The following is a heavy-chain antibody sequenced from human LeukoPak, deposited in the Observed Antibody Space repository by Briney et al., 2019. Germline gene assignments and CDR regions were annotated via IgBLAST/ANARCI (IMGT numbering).Heavy chain of an antibody. V-gene: IGHV1-69*13. CDR2: IIPLFGTA. CDR1: GGTFSSYG. D-gene: IGHD3-9*01. Sequence: SVKVSCKASGGTFSSYGISWVRQAPGQGLEWMGGIIPLFGTANYAEKFQGRVTITADESTSTAYMELSSLRSEDTAVYYCARGYYDILTGYYPPFDYWGQGTLVTVSS. CDR3: ARGYYDILTGYYPPFDY. J-gene: IGHJ4*02.